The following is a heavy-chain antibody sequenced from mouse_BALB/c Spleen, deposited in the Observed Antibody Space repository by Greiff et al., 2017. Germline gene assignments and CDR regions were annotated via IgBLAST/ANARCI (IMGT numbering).Heavy chain of an antibody. CDR1: GDSITSCY. CDR3: ARSGDRYDDAMDY. CDR2: ISYSGST. Sequence: EVKLMESGPSLVKPSQTLYLTCSVTGDSITSCYWNWIRKFPGNKLEYMGYISYSGSTYYNPSLKSRISITRDTSKTQYYLQLNSVTTEDTATYYCARSGDRYDDAMDYWGQGTSVTVSS. J-gene: IGHJ4*01. V-gene: IGHV3-8*02. D-gene: IGHD2-14*01.